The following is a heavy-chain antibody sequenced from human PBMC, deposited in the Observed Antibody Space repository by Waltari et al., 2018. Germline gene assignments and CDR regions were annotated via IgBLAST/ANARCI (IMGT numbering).Heavy chain of an antibody. CDR3: ARRGGKGYCSGGSCYVLDY. D-gene: IGHD2-15*01. CDR1: GYTFTGYY. J-gene: IGHJ4*02. V-gene: IGHV1-2*06. CDR2: INPNSGGT. Sequence: QVQLVQSGAEVKKPGASVKVSCKASGYTFTGYYMHWVRQAPGQGLEWMGRINPNSGGTNYAQKFQGRVTMTRDTSISTAYMELSRLRSDDTAVYYCARRGGKGYCSGGSCYVLDYWGQGTLVTVSS.